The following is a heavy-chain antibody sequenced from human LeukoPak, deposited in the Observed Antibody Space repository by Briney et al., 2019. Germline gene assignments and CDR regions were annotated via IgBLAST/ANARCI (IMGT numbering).Heavy chain of an antibody. D-gene: IGHD6-13*01. CDR3: ASIRSSWGGDPIDY. V-gene: IGHV4-39*01. J-gene: IGHJ4*02. Sequence: PSETLSLTCTVSGGSISSSSYYWGWIRQPPGKGLEWIGSIYYSGSTYYNPSLKSRVTISVDTSKNQFSLKLSSVTAADTAVYYCASIRSSWGGDPIDYWGQGTLVTVSS. CDR1: GGSISSSSYY. CDR2: IYYSGST.